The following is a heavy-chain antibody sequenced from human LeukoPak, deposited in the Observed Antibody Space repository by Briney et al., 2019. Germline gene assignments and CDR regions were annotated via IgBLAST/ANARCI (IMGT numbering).Heavy chain of an antibody. CDR3: ARGSSGWTVYYYYMDV. V-gene: IGHV4-39*07. CDR1: GGSISSSSYY. D-gene: IGHD6-19*01. Sequence: SETLSLTCTVSGGSISSSSYYWSWIRQPPGKGLEWIGEINHSGSTNYNPSLKSRVTISVDTSKNQFSLKLSSVTAADTAVYYCARGSSGWTVYYYYMDVWGKGTTVTISS. CDR2: INHSGST. J-gene: IGHJ6*03.